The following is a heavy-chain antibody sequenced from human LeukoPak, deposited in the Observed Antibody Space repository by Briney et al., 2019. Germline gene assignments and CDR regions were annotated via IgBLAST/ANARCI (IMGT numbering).Heavy chain of an antibody. CDR3: ASRSIVGNWFDP. Sequence: GSVNVSCKASRYTLTSYGISWVRRAPGQRLEWMGWISAYNGKTNYTQKLQGRVTITADESTSTAYMELSSLRSEDTAVYYCASRSIVGNWFDPWGQGTLVTVSS. J-gene: IGHJ5*02. V-gene: IGHV1-18*01. CDR1: RYTLTSYG. CDR2: ISAYNGKT. D-gene: IGHD1-26*01.